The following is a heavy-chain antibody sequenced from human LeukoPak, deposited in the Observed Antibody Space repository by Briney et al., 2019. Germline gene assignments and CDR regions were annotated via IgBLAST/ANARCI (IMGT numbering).Heavy chain of an antibody. J-gene: IGHJ4*02. D-gene: IGHD6-19*01. CDR1: GFTFSSYS. V-gene: IGHV3-21*01. CDR2: ISSSSSYI. CDR3: ARDLLGGWGGY. Sequence: PGGSLRLSCAASGFTFSSYSMNWVRQAPGEGLEWVSSISSSSSYIYYADSVKGRFTISRDNAKNSLYLQMNSLRAEDTAVYYCARDLLGGWGGYWGQGTLVTVSS.